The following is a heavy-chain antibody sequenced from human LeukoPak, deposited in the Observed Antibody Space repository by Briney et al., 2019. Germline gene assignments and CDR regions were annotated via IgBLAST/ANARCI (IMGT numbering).Heavy chain of an antibody. D-gene: IGHD5-24*01. CDR3: ARQVLEMTAMYAFDI. CDR1: GGSIRSSSYY. Sequence: SETLSLTCTASGGSIRSSSYYWGWIRQPPGKGLEWMGSIYYDGSPYYNPSLKSRVTISVDTSKNQFSLKVRSVTAADTAVYYCARQVLEMTAMYAFDIWGQGTIVTVSS. CDR2: IYYDGSP. J-gene: IGHJ3*02. V-gene: IGHV4-39*01.